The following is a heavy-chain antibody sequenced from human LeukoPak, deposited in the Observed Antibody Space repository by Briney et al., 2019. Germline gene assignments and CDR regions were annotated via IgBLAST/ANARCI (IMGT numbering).Heavy chain of an antibody. V-gene: IGHV4-28*01. CDR2: IYYSGST. CDR1: GYSISSSKW. Sequence: PSDTLSLTCVVSGYSISSSKWWGWIRQPPGKGLEWIGYIYYSGSTYYNPSLKTRVTMSVDTSKNQFSPKLTSVTAVDTAIYYCARTRDSDMYYFDSWGQGTLVTVS. CDR3: ARTRDSDMYYFDS. J-gene: IGHJ4*02. D-gene: IGHD5-24*01.